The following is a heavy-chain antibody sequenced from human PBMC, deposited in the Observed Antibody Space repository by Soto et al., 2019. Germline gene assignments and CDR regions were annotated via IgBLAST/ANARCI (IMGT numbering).Heavy chain of an antibody. CDR3: GREWSVAKPGY. V-gene: IGHV3-23*01. D-gene: IGHD3-3*01. J-gene: IGHJ4*02. Sequence: PGGSLRLSCAASGFTFSSYAMSWVRQAPGKGLEWVSAISGSGGSTYYADSVKGWFTISRDNSKKTLYLQMNSLRPEDTAVHSCGREWSVAKPGYWGRLTQVTVSS. CDR1: GFTFSSYA. CDR2: ISGSGGST.